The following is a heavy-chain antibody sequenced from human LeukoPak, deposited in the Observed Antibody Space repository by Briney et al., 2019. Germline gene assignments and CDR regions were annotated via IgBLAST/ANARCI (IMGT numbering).Heavy chain of an antibody. Sequence: GWTLSLSCTASRLSLSSNYMSGVRQAPRRGLAWVSVIYIDGCANYADSLSGGLTITRDNSKNMLYLQMNNLRAEDTAVYYCARAETAAGSYWGQGTLVTVSS. J-gene: IGHJ4*02. CDR2: IYIDGCA. CDR3: ARAETAAGSY. D-gene: IGHD6-13*01. V-gene: IGHV3-53*01. CDR1: RLSLSSNY.